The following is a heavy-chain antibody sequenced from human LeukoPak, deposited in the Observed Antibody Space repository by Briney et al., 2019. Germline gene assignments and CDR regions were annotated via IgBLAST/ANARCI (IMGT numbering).Heavy chain of an antibody. Sequence: SGPTLVNPTQTLTLTCTFSGFSLSTSGMRVSWIRQPPGKALEWLARIDWDDDKFYSTSLKTRLTISKDTSKNQVVLTMTNMDPVDTATYYWARMPPPPADCSGGSCYQGWFDPWGQGTLVTVSS. CDR1: GFSLSTSGMR. CDR2: IDWDDDK. CDR3: ARMPPPPADCSGGSCYQGWFDP. D-gene: IGHD2-15*01. J-gene: IGHJ5*02. V-gene: IGHV2-70*04.